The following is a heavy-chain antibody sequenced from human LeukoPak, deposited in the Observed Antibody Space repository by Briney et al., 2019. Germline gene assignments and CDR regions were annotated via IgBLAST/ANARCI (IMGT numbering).Heavy chain of an antibody. J-gene: IGHJ4*02. D-gene: IGHD3-9*01. CDR3: ARPLAYYDILTGYYPLGY. V-gene: IGHV5-51*01. CDR2: IYPDDSDT. Sequence: GESLKISCQGSGYSFTSYWIGWVRQMPGKGLEWMGVIYPDDSDTRYSPSFQGQVTISADKSISTAYLQWSSLKASDTAMYYCARPLAYYDILTGYYPLGYWGQGTLVTVSS. CDR1: GYSFTSYW.